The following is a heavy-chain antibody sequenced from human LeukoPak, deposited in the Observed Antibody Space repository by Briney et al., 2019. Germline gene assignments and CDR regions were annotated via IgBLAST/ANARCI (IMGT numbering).Heavy chain of an antibody. V-gene: IGHV4-31*03. CDR1: GGSISSDGYF. D-gene: IGHD3-22*01. Sequence: PSQTLSLTCTVSGGSISSDGYFWSWIRQHPGKDLEWIGYIYYTGSTYYNPSLKSRVAMSLDTSKNQFSLKLSSVTAADTAVYYCARAARGYLYYFDYWGQGTLVTVSS. CDR2: IYYTGST. CDR3: ARAARGYLYYFDY. J-gene: IGHJ4*02.